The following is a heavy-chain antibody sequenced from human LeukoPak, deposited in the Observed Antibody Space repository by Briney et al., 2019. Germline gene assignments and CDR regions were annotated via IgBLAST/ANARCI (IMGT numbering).Heavy chain of an antibody. V-gene: IGHV1-69*13. CDR3: VRAARGFYDSSGYSFDY. CDR2: IIPIFGTA. D-gene: IGHD3-22*01. J-gene: IGHJ4*02. Sequence: SVKVSCKASGGTFSSYAISWVRQAPGQGLEWMGGIIPIFGTANYAQKFQDRVTITADESTSTAYMELSSLRSEDTAVYYCVRAARGFYDSSGYSFDYWGQGTLVTVSS. CDR1: GGTFSSYA.